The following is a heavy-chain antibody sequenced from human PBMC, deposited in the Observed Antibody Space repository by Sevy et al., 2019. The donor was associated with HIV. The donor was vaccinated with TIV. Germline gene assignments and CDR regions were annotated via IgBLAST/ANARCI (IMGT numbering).Heavy chain of an antibody. V-gene: IGHV3-33*01. Sequence: GGSLRLSCAASGFTFSSYGMHWVRQAPGKGLEWVAVIWYDGSNKYYADSVKGRFTISRDDSKNTLYLQMNSLRVEDTAVYYCVRDWGQQPDYWGQGTLVTVSS. CDR1: GFTFSSYG. D-gene: IGHD6-13*01. J-gene: IGHJ4*02. CDR2: IWYDGSNK. CDR3: VRDWGQQPDY.